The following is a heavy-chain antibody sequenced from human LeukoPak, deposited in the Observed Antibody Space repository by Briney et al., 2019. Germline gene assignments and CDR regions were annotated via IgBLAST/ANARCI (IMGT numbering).Heavy chain of an antibody. Sequence: GGSLRLSCVVSGFNVKYNFISWVRQAPGKGLEWVSSISSSSSYIYYADSVKGRFTISRDNAKNSLYLQMNSLRAEDTAVYYCAKDSQLVWDYWGQGSLVTVSS. CDR2: ISSSSSYI. V-gene: IGHV3-21*01. CDR3: AKDSQLVWDY. J-gene: IGHJ4*02. CDR1: GFNVKYNF. D-gene: IGHD6-13*01.